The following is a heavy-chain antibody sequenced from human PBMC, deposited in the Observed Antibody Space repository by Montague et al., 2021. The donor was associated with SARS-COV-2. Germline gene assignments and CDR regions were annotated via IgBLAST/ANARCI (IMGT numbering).Heavy chain of an antibody. J-gene: IGHJ4*02. V-gene: IGHV4-4*02. Sequence: SETLSLTCVVSGGSISSINWWSWVRQPPGKGLEWIGEIYHSGSTNYNPSIKSRVIISVDKSKNQFSLKLSSVTAADTAVYYCARTGYSSGGHSFDYWGQGTLVTVSS. CDR2: IYHSGST. CDR3: ARTGYSSGGHSFDY. D-gene: IGHD6-19*01. CDR1: GGSISSINW.